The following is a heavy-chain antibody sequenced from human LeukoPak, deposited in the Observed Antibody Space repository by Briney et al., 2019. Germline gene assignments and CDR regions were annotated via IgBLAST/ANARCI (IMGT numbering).Heavy chain of an antibody. CDR1: GGSISSYY. CDR2: IYYSGST. CDR3: ARAPRYYYYYYMDV. Sequence: SETLSLTCTVSGGSISSYYWSWIRQPPEKGLEWIGYIYYSGSTNYNPSLKSRVTISVDTSKNQFSLKLSSVTAADTAVYYCARAPRYYYYYYMDVWGKGTTVTVSS. J-gene: IGHJ6*03. V-gene: IGHV4-59*01.